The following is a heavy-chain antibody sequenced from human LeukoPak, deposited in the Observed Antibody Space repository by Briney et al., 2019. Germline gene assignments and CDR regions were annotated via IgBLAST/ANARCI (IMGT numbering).Heavy chain of an antibody. J-gene: IGHJ4*02. CDR2: IYTSGST. V-gene: IGHV4-4*07. Sequence: SETLSLTCTVSGGSISSYYWSWIRQPAGKGLEWIGLIYTSGSTNYNPSLKSRVTMSVDKSKNQFSLKLSSVTAADTAVYYCARASGYYYDSSVSYYFDYWGQGTLVTVSS. D-gene: IGHD3-22*01. CDR1: GGSISSYY. CDR3: ARASGYYYDSSVSYYFDY.